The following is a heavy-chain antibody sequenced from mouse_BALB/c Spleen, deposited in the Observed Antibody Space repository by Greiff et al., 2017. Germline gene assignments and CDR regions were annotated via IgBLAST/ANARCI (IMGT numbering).Heavy chain of an antibody. J-gene: IGHJ3*01. D-gene: IGHD4-1*01. CDR3: AAGTGFAY. CDR1: GYPFSSYG. Sequence: VKLQESGAELMKPGASVKISCKATGYPFSSYGIEWVKQRPGHGLEWIGEILPGSGSTNYNEKFKGKATFTADTASNTAYMQLSSLTSEDSAVYYCAAGTGFAYWGQGTLVTVSA. CDR2: ILPGSGST. V-gene: IGHV1-9*01.